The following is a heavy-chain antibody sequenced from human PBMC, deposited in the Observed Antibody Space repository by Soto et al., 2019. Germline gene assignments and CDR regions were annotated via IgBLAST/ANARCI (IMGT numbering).Heavy chain of an antibody. CDR1: GYSLANYY. D-gene: IGHD3-22*01. CDR2: INPSGGST. CDR3: ARGPVYDSSGSLRTGNFDY. V-gene: IGHV1-46*01. Sequence: TSVKVTCKASGYSLANYYIHWVRQAPGQGLEWMGIINPSGGSTDYTQKFQDRVTMSRDTSTSTVYMELSSVTAADTAVYYCARGPVYDSSGSLRTGNFDYWGQGTLVNVSS. J-gene: IGHJ4*02.